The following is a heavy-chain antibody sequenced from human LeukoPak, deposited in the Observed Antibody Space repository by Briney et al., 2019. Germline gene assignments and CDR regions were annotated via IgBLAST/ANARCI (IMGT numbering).Heavy chain of an antibody. V-gene: IGHV1-69*05. CDR2: IIPIFGTA. J-gene: IGHJ5*02. D-gene: IGHD3-22*01. CDR3: ARDGYYYDSSGYAYPYNWFDP. CDR1: GCTFTSYA. Sequence: SVKVSCKASGCTFTSYAISWVRQAPGQGLEWMGRIIPIFGTANYAQKFQGRVTITTDESTSTAYMELSSLRSEDTAVYYCARDGYYYDSSGYAYPYNWFDPWGQGTLVTVSS.